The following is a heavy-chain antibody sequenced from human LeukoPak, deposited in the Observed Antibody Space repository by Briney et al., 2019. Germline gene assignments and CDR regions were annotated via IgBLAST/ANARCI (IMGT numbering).Heavy chain of an antibody. D-gene: IGHD5-12*01. CDR1: GFTFSSYA. CDR2: IDTKGTRT. Sequence: GGSLRLSCAASGFTFSSYAMHWVRQAPGKGLEWVSGIDTKGTRTYYADSVKGRFTISRDNSKNTLFLQMNSLRAEDTAVYYCVKEVVTTIPPLWGQGTLVTVSS. J-gene: IGHJ4*02. V-gene: IGHV3-23*01. CDR3: VKEVVTTIPPL.